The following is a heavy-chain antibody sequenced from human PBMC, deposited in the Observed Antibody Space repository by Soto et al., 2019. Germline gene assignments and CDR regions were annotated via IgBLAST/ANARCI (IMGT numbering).Heavy chain of an antibody. V-gene: IGHV1-3*01. CDR1: GYTFANYG. D-gene: IGHD3-22*01. CDR3: ARTGHSGYYANY. CDR2: INAGDGGT. J-gene: IGHJ4*02. Sequence: ASVKVSCKASGYTFANYGIHWVRQAPGQRLEWMGWINAGDGGTKYSENFQDRVTITRDTSASTVYLGLSSLSSEDTASYYCARTGHSGYYANYWGQGTLVTVSS.